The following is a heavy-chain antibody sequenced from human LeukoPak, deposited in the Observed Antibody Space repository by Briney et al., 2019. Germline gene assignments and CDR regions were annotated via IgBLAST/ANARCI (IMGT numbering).Heavy chain of an antibody. V-gene: IGHV3-20*04. J-gene: IGHJ4*02. Sequence: GGSLRLSCAASGFTFDDYGMSWVRQAPGKGLEWVSGINWNGGSTGHAESVKGRFTISRDSAKNSLYLQMNSLRAEDTALYYCARGITMVRGVIITGPYFDYWGQGTLVTVSS. CDR3: ARGITMVRGVIITGPYFDY. CDR1: GFTFDDYG. D-gene: IGHD3-10*01. CDR2: INWNGGST.